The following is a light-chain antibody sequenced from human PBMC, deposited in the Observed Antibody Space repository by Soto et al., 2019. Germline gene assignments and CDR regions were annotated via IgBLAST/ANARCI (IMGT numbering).Light chain of an antibody. CDR1: YANIGAGYE. CDR2: GHN. CDR3: QSYDNSLSGSGV. Sequence: QSVLTQPPSVSGAPGQRVTISCTGSYANIGAGYEVHWYQQIPGTAPKLLISGHNNRPSGVPDRFFGSKSGTSASLTINGLQAEDEAHYYCQSYDNSLSGSGVFGGGTQLTVL. V-gene: IGLV1-40*01. J-gene: IGLJ3*02.